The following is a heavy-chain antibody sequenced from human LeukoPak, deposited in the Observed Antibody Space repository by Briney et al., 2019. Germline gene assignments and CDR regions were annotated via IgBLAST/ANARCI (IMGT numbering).Heavy chain of an antibody. V-gene: IGHV3-53*01. CDR2: IYSGGST. CDR3: ARDYYDSSGYYYGMDV. Sequence: PGGSLRLSCAASRFTVSSNYMSWVRQAPGKGLEWVSVIYSGGSTYYADSVKGRFTISRDNSKNTLYLQMNSLRAEDTAVYYCARDYYDSSGYYYGMDVWGQGTTVTVSS. D-gene: IGHD3-22*01. CDR1: RFTVSSNY. J-gene: IGHJ6*02.